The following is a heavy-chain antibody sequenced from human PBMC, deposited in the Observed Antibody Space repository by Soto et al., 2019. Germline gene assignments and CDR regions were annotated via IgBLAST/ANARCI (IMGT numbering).Heavy chain of an antibody. V-gene: IGHV3-15*07. CDR1: GFTFSNAW. Sequence: EVQLVESGGGLVKPGGSLRLSCAASGFTFSNAWMNWVRQAPGKGLEWVGRIKSKTDGGTTDYAAPVKGRFTISRDDSKNTLYLQMNSRKTEDTAVYYCTTADLGGYCSGGSCYGSFDYWGQGTLVTVSS. J-gene: IGHJ4*02. CDR2: IKSKTDGGTT. CDR3: TTADLGGYCSGGSCYGSFDY. D-gene: IGHD2-15*01.